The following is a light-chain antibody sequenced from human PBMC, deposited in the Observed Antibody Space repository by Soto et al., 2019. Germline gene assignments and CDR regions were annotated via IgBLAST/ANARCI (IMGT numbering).Light chain of an antibody. CDR3: SSYTGSSTHV. Sequence: QSVLAQPASVSGSPGQSITISCTGSSSDVGAYNYVSWYQQHPGKAPQLLISDVSSRPSGVSSRFSGSKSGNTASLTISGLQAEDEADYYCSSYTGSSTHVFGTGTKVTVL. J-gene: IGLJ1*01. CDR1: SSDVGAYNY. CDR2: DVS. V-gene: IGLV2-14*03.